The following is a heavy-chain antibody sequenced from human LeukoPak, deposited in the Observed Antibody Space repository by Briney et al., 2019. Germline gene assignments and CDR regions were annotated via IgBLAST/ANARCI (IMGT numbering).Heavy chain of an antibody. CDR2: IHKDGHNT. CDR1: GFTFSEYW. CDR3: ARESEAAGTYYLDH. V-gene: IGHV3-74*01. Sequence: GGSLRLSCAASGFTFSEYWMHWVRQAPGKGLMWVSRIHKDGHNTWYADSVKGRFTTSRDNAENTVYLQLNSLRVEDTAVYYCARESEAAGTYYLDHWGQGNLFTVSS. J-gene: IGHJ4*02. D-gene: IGHD6-25*01.